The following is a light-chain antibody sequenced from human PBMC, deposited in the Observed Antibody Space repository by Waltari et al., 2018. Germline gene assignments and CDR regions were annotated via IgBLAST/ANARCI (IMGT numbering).Light chain of an antibody. J-gene: IGKJ1*01. V-gene: IGKV3-20*01. CDR2: GAS. CDR1: QSVGRS. CDR3: QHYVRLPVT. Sequence: ELVLTQSPGTLSLSPGERATLSSRASQSVGRSLAWYQQKPGPAPKLLIYGASIRATGIPDRFSGGGSGTDFRFTSNRLEPEDFAAYNCQHYVRLPVTLGQATKVEIK.